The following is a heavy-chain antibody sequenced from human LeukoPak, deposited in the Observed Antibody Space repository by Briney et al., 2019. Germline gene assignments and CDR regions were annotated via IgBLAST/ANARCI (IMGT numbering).Heavy chain of an antibody. CDR1: GFTFSSYA. CDR2: ISGSGGST. D-gene: IGHD2-21*02. J-gene: IGHJ4*02. CDR3: AKGIEYCGGDCYTPPTYDY. Sequence: PGGSLRLSCAASGFTFSSYAMSWVRQAPGKGLEWVTPISGSGGSTYYADSVKGRFTISRDNSKNTLYLQMNSLRAEDTAVYYCAKGIEYCGGDCYTPPTYDYWGQGTLVTVSS. V-gene: IGHV3-23*01.